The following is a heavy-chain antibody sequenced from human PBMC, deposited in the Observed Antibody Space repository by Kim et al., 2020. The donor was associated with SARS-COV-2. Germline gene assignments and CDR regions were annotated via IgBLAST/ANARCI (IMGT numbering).Heavy chain of an antibody. D-gene: IGHD2-15*01. CDR2: INTNTGNP. Sequence: ASVKVSCKASGYTFTSYAMNWVRQAPGQGLEWMGWINTNTGNPTYAQGFTGRFVFSLDTSVSTAYLQISSLKAEDTAVYYCASKVVVAARGDNWFDPWGQGTLVTVSS. CDR1: GYTFTSYA. J-gene: IGHJ5*02. V-gene: IGHV7-4-1*02. CDR3: ASKVVVAARGDNWFDP.